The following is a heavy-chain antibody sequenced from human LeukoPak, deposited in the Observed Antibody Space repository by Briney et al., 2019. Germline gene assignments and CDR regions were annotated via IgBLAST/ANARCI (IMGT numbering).Heavy chain of an antibody. V-gene: IGHV3-7*01. J-gene: IGHJ4*02. D-gene: IGHD6-13*01. CDR1: GFTFSSYW. CDR3: TREGILAGVDY. CDR2: IKQDGSEK. Sequence: TGGSLRLSCAASGFTFSSYWMSWVRQPPGKGLEWVANIKQDGSEKNYVDSVKGRFTISRDNAKNSMSLQMNSLRAEDTAVYYCTREGILAGVDYWGQGTLVTVSS.